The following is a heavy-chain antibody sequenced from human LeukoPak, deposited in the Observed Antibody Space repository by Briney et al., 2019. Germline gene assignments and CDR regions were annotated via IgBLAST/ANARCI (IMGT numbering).Heavy chain of an antibody. CDR3: AKDHYCSGGSCYPTPSYFDY. CDR1: GFTFGTYA. D-gene: IGHD2-15*01. V-gene: IGHV3-23*01. J-gene: IGHJ4*02. Sequence: GGSLRLSCAASGFTFGTYAMNWVRQAPGRGLEWVSGISGSAGLTYYADSVKGRFTISRDNSKNTLYLQMNSLRAEDTAVYYCAKDHYCSGGSCYPTPSYFDYWGQGTLVTVSS. CDR2: ISGSAGLT.